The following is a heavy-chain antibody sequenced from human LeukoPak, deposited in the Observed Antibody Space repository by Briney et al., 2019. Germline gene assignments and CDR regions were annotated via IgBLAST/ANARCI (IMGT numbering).Heavy chain of an antibody. J-gene: IGHJ4*02. CDR1: GFTFSSYA. CDR2: ISGSSGST. V-gene: IGHV3-23*01. Sequence: PGGSLRLSCAASGFTFSSYAMSWVRQAPGKGLEWVSAISGSSGSTYYADSVKGRFTISRDNSKNTLYLQMNSLRAEDTAVYYCAKAPPAPGGWYYFDYWGQGTLVTVSS. CDR3: AKAPPAPGGWYYFDY. D-gene: IGHD6-19*01.